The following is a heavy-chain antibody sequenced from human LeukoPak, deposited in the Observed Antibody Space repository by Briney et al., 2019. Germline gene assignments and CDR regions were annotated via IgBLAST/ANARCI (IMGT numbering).Heavy chain of an antibody. D-gene: IGHD5-12*01. V-gene: IGHV3-7*01. Sequence: GESLRLSCAASGFTFSSYWMSWVRQAPGKGLEWVANIKQDGSEKYYVDSVKGRFTISRDNAKNSLYLQMNSLRAEDTAVYYCARDSGYDSRYYYYYYGMDVWGQGTTVTVSS. J-gene: IGHJ6*02. CDR3: ARDSGYDSRYYYYYYGMDV. CDR2: IKQDGSEK. CDR1: GFTFSSYW.